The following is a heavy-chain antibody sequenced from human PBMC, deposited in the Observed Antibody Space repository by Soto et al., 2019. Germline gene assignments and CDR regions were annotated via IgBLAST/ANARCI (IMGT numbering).Heavy chain of an antibody. CDR2: IYYSGST. V-gene: IGHV4-59*01. Sequence: KPSETLSLTCTVSGGSISSYYWSWIRQPPGKGLEWIGYIYYSGSTNYNPSLKSRVTISVDTSKNQFSLKLSSVTAADTAVYYCARDNGLRSRYSSSFFPFGDYYYGMDVWGQGTTVT. CDR1: GGSISSYY. J-gene: IGHJ6*02. CDR3: ARDNGLRSRYSSSFFPFGDYYYGMDV. D-gene: IGHD6-6*01.